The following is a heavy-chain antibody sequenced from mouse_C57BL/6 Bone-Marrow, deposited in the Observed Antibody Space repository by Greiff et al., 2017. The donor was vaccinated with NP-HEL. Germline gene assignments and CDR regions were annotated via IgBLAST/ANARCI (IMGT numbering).Heavy chain of an antibody. J-gene: IGHJ2*01. Sequence: QVQLKESGAELVKPGASVKMSCKASGYTFTSYWITWVKQRPGQGLEWIGDIYPGSGSTNYNEKFKSKATLTVDTSSSTAYMQLSSLTSEDSAVYYCARDPLLLIYWGQGTTLTVSS. CDR2: IYPGSGST. CDR3: ARDPLLLIY. D-gene: IGHD1-1*01. CDR1: GYTFTSYW. V-gene: IGHV1-55*01.